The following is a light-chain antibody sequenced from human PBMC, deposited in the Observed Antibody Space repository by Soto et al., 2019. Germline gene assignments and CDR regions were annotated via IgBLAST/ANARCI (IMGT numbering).Light chain of an antibody. CDR1: QSIGTF. CDR2: TSF. V-gene: IGKV1-39*01. Sequence: IQMTQSKSSLSASVGGRVSSTCRASQSIGTFLNWYQQKPGEAPNLLIHTSFTLYSGVPSRFSGTGSGTDFTLTISSLQPEDFATYFCQQAFSAEWTFGQ. CDR3: QQAFSAEWT. J-gene: IGKJ1*01.